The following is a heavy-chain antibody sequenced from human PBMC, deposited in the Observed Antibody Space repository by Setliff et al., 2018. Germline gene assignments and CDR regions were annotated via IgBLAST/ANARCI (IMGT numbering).Heavy chain of an antibody. D-gene: IGHD1-26*01. Sequence: GGSLRLSCAASGFTFSGYSMNWVRQAPGKGLEWVSGIGGRGISTYYADSAKGRFTISRDNSKNTLYLQMNSLRAEDTAVYYCAKELEATTYYYYYYGMDVWGQGTTVTVSS. CDR3: AKELEATTYYYYYYGMDV. V-gene: IGHV3-23*01. CDR1: GFTFSGYS. J-gene: IGHJ6*02. CDR2: IGGRGIST.